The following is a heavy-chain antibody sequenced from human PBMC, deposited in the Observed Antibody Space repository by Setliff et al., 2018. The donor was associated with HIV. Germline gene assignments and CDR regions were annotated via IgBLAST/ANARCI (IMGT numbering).Heavy chain of an antibody. V-gene: IGHV1-2*02. Sequence: ASVKVSCKASGYNSTGYHIHWVRQAPGQGLEWMGWDNPDNVVLKSAQKFQGRVTMTRDTSINTAYMELSSLKSDDTAVYYCASPSFWGSGARNIDAFDMWGQGTLVTVSS. CDR3: ASPSFWGSGARNIDAFDM. CDR1: GYNSTGYH. J-gene: IGHJ3*02. CDR2: DNPDNVVL. D-gene: IGHD7-27*01.